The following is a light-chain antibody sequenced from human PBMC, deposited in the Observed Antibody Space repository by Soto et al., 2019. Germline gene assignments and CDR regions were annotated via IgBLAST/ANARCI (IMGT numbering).Light chain of an antibody. CDR3: QQYNNWPYT. J-gene: IGKJ2*01. V-gene: IGKV3-15*01. Sequence: EIVMTQSPATLSVSPGERATLSFSASQSVSGRLAWYQQKPGQAPRLLMYDASTRATGFPARFSGSGSGTEFTLTISDLQSEDFAVYFCQQYNNWPYTFGQGTKLDIK. CDR2: DAS. CDR1: QSVSGR.